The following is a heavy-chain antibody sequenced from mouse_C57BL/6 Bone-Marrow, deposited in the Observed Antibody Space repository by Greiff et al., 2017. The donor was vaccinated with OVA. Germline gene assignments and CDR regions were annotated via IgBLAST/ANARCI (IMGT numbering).Heavy chain of an antibody. CDR3: ARGYPY. Sequence: EVKLVESGPGLVKPSQSLSLTCSVTGYSITSGYYWNWIRQFPGNKLEWMGYISYDGSNNYNPSLKNRISITRDTSKNPFFLTLNSVTTEDAATYYCARGYPYWGQGTRVTGSA. CDR1: GYSITSGYY. J-gene: IGHJ3*01. V-gene: IGHV3-6*01. D-gene: IGHD1-1*01. CDR2: ISYDGSN.